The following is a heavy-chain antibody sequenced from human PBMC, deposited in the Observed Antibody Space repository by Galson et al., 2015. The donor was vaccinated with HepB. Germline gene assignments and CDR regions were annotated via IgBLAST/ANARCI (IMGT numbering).Heavy chain of an antibody. CDR1: EFSMSDAW. V-gene: IGHV3-15*01. J-gene: IGHJ4*02. Sequence: SLRLSCAGSEFSMSDAWMSWVRQAPGRGPEWIGRIKRKSEGGTTEYGAPLKGRVSIPRDESQNTLYLLMNGLETEDTAIYHCATGGHYFGAWGQGTLVTVSS. CDR2: IKRKSEGGTT. D-gene: IGHD3-10*01. CDR3: ATGGHYFGA.